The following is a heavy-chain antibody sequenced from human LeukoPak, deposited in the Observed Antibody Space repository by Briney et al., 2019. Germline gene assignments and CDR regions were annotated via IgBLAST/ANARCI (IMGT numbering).Heavy chain of an antibody. V-gene: IGHV1-2*02. D-gene: IGHD3-22*01. CDR3: ARDIFRKYYYDSSGYYPTPLDY. Sequence: GASVKVSCKASGYTFTGYYMHWVRQAPGQGLEWMGWINPNSGGTNYAQKFQGRVTMTRDMSTSTVYMELSSLRSEDTAVYYCARDIFRKYYYDSSGYYPTPLDYWGQGTLVTVSS. CDR1: GYTFTGYY. CDR2: INPNSGGT. J-gene: IGHJ4*02.